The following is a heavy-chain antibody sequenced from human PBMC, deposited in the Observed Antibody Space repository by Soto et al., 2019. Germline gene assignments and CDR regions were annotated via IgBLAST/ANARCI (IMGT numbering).Heavy chain of an antibody. CDR2: IYYILST. J-gene: IGHJ4*02. CDR1: GFSLVSIVYY. D-gene: IGHD6-6*01. Sequence: WGTLCLTCTGSGFSLVSIVYYWGCIRQRPGNGLDWIVSIYYILSTYYNPSLKSRVTISVDKSKNQFSLKLSSVTSADTAVYYCARQRSLAPIAALCLLSWGQGTLVTVSS. CDR3: ARQRSLAPIAALCLLS. V-gene: IGHV4-39*01.